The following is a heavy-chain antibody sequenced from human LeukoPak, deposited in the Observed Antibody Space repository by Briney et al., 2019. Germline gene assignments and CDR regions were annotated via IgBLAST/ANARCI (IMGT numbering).Heavy chain of an antibody. CDR1: GGSISSSSYY. CDR2: IYYSGST. V-gene: IGHV4-39*01. Sequence: SETLSLTCTVSGGSISSSSYYWGWIRQPPGKGLEWIGKIYYSGSTYYNPSLKSRVTISVDTSKNQFSLKLSSVTAADTAVYYCARTAEYSSSSGAFDIWGQGTMVTVSS. D-gene: IGHD6-6*01. J-gene: IGHJ3*02. CDR3: ARTAEYSSSSGAFDI.